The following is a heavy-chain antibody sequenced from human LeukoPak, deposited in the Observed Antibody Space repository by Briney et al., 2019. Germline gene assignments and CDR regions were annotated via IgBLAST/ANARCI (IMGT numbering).Heavy chain of an antibody. CDR2: IYWSDDK. CDR1: GFSFSTSGVG. J-gene: IGHJ4*02. D-gene: IGHD5-24*01. V-gene: IGHV2-5*01. CDR3: AHNRPGAYNQPFEY. Sequence: SGPTLVNPTQTLTLTCTFSGFSFSTSGVGVGWIRQPPGTALEWLAVIYWSDDKRYSPSLKSRLTITKDTSKNHVVLTMTNMDPVDTATYYCAHNRPGAYNQPFEYWGQGTLVTVSS.